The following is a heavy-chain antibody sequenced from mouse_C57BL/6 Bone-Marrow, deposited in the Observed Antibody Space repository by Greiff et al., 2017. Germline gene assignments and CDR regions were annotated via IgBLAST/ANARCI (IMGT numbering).Heavy chain of an antibody. V-gene: IGHV5-6*02. Sequence: DVKLVESGGDLVKPGGSLKLSCAASGFTFSSYGMSWVRQTPDKRLEWVATISSGGSYTYYPDSVKGRFTISRDNAKNTLYLQMSSLKSEDTAMYYCARQRRRAWFAYWGQGTLVTVSA. D-gene: IGHD2-12*01. J-gene: IGHJ3*01. CDR3: ARQRRRAWFAY. CDR1: GFTFSSYG. CDR2: ISSGGSYT.